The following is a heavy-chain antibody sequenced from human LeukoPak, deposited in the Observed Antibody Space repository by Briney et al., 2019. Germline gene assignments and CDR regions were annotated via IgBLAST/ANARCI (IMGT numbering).Heavy chain of an antibody. V-gene: IGHV1-2*02. D-gene: IGHD2-2*01. J-gene: IGHJ4*02. Sequence: GASVKVSCRASGYTFTSNYIHWLRRAPGQGLKWLGWINPNTGGTSYAQKFQGRVTMTRDTSISTAYMELSRLISDNTAVYYCARWYCRTTSCHVDYWGQGTLVTVSS. CDR2: INPNTGGT. CDR3: ARWYCRTTSCHVDY. CDR1: GYTFTSNY.